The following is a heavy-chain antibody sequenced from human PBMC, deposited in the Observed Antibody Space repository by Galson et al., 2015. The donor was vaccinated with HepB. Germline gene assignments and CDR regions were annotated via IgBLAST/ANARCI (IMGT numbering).Heavy chain of an antibody. D-gene: IGHD6-13*01. V-gene: IGHV1-24*01. Sequence: SVKVSCKVSGYTLTELSMHWVRQAPGKGLEWMGGFDPEDGETIYAQKFQGRVTMTEDTSTDTAYMELSSLRSEDTAVYYCATGGQQLAYFQNWYFDLWGRGTLVTVSS. CDR3: ATGGQQLAYFQNWYFDL. J-gene: IGHJ2*01. CDR1: GYTLTELS. CDR2: FDPEDGET.